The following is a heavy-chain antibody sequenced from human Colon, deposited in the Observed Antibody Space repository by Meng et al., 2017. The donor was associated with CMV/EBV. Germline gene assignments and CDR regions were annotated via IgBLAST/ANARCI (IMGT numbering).Heavy chain of an antibody. CDR3: ARDAATVGKRGWFDP. J-gene: IGHJ5*02. CDR2: ISYTGST. V-gene: IGHV4-39*07. Sequence: QLQLQESGPGLVEPAXXLSLTXPVPGGSISSTNYFWGWIRQPPGKGLEWIGSISYTGSTYSNPSLKSRITISLDTSKNQFSLKLTSVTAADTAVYFCARDAATVGKRGWFDPWGQVTLVIVSS. D-gene: IGHD6-13*01. CDR1: GGSISSTNYF.